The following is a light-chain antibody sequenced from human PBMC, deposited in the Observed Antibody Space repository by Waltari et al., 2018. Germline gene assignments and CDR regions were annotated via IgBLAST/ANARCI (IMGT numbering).Light chain of an antibody. J-gene: IGLJ3*02. CDR2: GNS. CDR1: SSTIGAGYA. Sequence: QSVLTQPPSVSGAPGPRAPTPCTGGSSTIGAGYAVHWYQQLPATTPNLLIYGNSNRPSGVPYRFSGSTSGTSAALAITGLQAEDEADYYCQSYDSSLSGWVFGGGTKLTVL. CDR3: QSYDSSLSGWV. V-gene: IGLV1-40*01.